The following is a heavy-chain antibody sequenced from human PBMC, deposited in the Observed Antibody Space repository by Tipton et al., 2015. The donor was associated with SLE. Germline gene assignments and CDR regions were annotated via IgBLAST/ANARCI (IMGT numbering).Heavy chain of an antibody. J-gene: IGHJ3*02. Sequence: TLSLTCAVYGGSFSGYYWSWIRQPPGKGLEWIGEINHSGSTNYNPSLKSRVTISVDTSKNQFSLKLSSVTAADTAVYYCARDLGNYYDSSGYVAFDIWGQGTMVTVSS. CDR1: GGSFSGYY. D-gene: IGHD3-22*01. V-gene: IGHV4-34*01. CDR2: INHSGST. CDR3: ARDLGNYYDSSGYVAFDI.